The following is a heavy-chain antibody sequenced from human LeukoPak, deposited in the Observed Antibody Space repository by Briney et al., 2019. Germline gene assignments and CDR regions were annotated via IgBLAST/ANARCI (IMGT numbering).Heavy chain of an antibody. Sequence: SETLSLTCAVYGGSFSGYYWSWIRQPPGKGLEWIGDINQSGSTNYNPSLKSRVTISIDTSKNQFSLKLNSVTAADTAVYYCAINDGSGSYYKSDYWGQGTLVTVS. V-gene: IGHV4-34*01. D-gene: IGHD3-10*01. J-gene: IGHJ4*02. CDR1: GGSFSGYY. CDR2: INQSGST. CDR3: AINDGSGSYYKSDY.